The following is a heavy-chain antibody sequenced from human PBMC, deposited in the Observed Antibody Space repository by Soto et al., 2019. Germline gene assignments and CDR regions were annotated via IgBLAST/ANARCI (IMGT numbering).Heavy chain of an antibody. CDR3: AKHGPQYSSSLTHY. J-gene: IGHJ4*02. CDR1: GFTFNNYA. D-gene: IGHD6-13*01. CDR2: ISGGGDTT. Sequence: EVQLLASGGGLVQPGESLRLSCAGSGFTFNNYAMCWVRQAPGKGPEWVSAISGGGDTTYYADSVKGRFTISRDNSKNTLYLQMNSLRAEDTAVYYCAKHGPQYSSSLTHYWGQGTLVTVSS. V-gene: IGHV3-23*01.